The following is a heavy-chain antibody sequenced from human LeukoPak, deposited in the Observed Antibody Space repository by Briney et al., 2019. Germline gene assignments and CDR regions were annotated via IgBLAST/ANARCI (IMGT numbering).Heavy chain of an antibody. Sequence: PGGSLRLPCAASGFTFSDYYMSWIRQAPGKGLEWVSYISSSGSTIYYADSVKGRFTISRDNAKNSLYLQMNSLRAEDTAVYYCARDLGDHTYYYDTNYGMDVWGQGTTVTVSS. CDR1: GFTFSDYY. V-gene: IGHV3-11*01. J-gene: IGHJ6*02. CDR2: ISSSGSTI. D-gene: IGHD3-22*01. CDR3: ARDLGDHTYYYDTNYGMDV.